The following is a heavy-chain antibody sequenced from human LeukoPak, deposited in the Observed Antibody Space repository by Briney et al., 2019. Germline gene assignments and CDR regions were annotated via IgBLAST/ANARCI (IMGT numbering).Heavy chain of an antibody. V-gene: IGHV4-34*01. CDR1: GGSFSGYY. CDR2: INHSGST. CDR3: ARGRVNYYDSSGYSHRYFDY. D-gene: IGHD3-22*01. Sequence: PSETLSLTCAVYGGSFSGYYWSWIRQPPGKGLEWIGEINHSGSTNYNPSLKSRVTISVDTSKNQFSLKLSSVTAADTAVYYCARGRVNYYDSSGYSHRYFDYWGRGTLVTVSS. J-gene: IGHJ4*02.